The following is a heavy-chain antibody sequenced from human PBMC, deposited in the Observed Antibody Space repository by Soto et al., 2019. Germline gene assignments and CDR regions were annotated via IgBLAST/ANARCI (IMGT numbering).Heavy chain of an antibody. D-gene: IGHD1-26*01. CDR3: ARMSGSYYYYYGMDV. CDR1: GVTFSSYA. Sequence: SVKVSCKASGVTFSSYAISWVRQAPGQGLEWMGGIIPIFGTANYAQKFQGRVTITADESTSTAYMELSSLRSEDTAVYYCARMSGSYYYYYGMDVWGQGTTVTVSS. CDR2: IIPIFGTA. J-gene: IGHJ6*02. V-gene: IGHV1-69*13.